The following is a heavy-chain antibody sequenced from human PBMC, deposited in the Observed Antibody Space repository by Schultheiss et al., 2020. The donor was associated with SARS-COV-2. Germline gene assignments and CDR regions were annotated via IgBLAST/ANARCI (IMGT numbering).Heavy chain of an antibody. CDR1: GGSISSSNW. CDR3: ARITVVTPNVMDV. Sequence: QTLSLTCAVSGGSISSSNWWSWVRQPPGKALEWLALIDWDDDKYYSTSLKTRLTISKDTSKSQVVLTMTNMDPVDTATYYCARITVVTPNVMDVWGQGTTVTVSS. D-gene: IGHD4-23*01. V-gene: IGHV2-70*18. CDR2: IDWDDDK. J-gene: IGHJ6*02.